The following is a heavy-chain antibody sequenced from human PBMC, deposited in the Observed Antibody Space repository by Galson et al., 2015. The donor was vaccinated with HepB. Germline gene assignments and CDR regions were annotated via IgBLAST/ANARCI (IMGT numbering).Heavy chain of an antibody. D-gene: IGHD5-12*01. CDR1: GYIFTNYY. CDR3: ASLRSGGDDWFDY. Sequence: SVKVSCKASGYIFTNYYIHWVRQAPGQGLEWMGRINPNIGGTISAQKFQGRVTMTRDTSISTAYMELTRLRSDDTAVYYCASLRSGGDDWFDYWGQGTLVTVSS. V-gene: IGHV1-2*06. J-gene: IGHJ4*02. CDR2: INPNIGGT.